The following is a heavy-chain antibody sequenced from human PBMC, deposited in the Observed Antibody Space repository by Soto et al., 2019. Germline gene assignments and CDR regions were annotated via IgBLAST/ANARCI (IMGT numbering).Heavy chain of an antibody. CDR1: GNTFTRYA. J-gene: IGHJ5*02. CDR2: INAGNGNT. CDR3: ARDLSPAPGAIVVVSGWFDP. V-gene: IGHV1-3*01. Sequence: GASVKVSCKASGNTFTRYAMHWGRQAPGQKLEWMGWINAGNGNTKYSQKFQGRVTITRDTSASTAYMELSSLRSEDTAVYYCARDLSPAPGAIVVVSGWFDPWGQGTLVTVSS. D-gene: IGHD3-22*01.